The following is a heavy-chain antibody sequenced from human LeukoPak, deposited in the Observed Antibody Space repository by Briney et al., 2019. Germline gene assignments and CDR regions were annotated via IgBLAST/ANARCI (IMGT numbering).Heavy chain of an antibody. J-gene: IGHJ3*02. CDR3: AREWYYDFWSGYYTPTGAFDI. D-gene: IGHD3-3*01. V-gene: IGHV4-34*01. Sequence: SETLSLTCAVYGGSFSGYYWSWIRQPPGKGLEWIGEINHSGGTNYNPSLKSRVTISVDTSKNQFSLRLSSVTAADTAVYYCAREWYYDFWSGYYTPTGAFDIWGQGTMVTVSS. CDR1: GGSFSGYY. CDR2: INHSGGT.